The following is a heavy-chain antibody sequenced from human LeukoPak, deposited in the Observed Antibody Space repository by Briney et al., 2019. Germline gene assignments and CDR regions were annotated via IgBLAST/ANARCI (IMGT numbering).Heavy chain of an antibody. Sequence: GGSLRLSCAASGFSFSNYWMVWVRQAPGKGLVWVSNIKSDGSITKYADSVKGRSTISRDNAKNTLYLQMNSLRAEDTAVYYCGRDNNYKVDVWGKGTTVTVSS. D-gene: IGHD4-11*01. CDR2: IKSDGSIT. CDR1: GFSFSNYW. J-gene: IGHJ6*04. V-gene: IGHV3-74*03. CDR3: GRDNNYKVDV.